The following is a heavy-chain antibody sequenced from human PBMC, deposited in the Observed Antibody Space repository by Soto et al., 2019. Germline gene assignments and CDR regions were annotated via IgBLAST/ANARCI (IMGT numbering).Heavy chain of an antibody. J-gene: IGHJ6*02. D-gene: IGHD3-10*01. CDR3: ARDYYYGSGNYYRADYYHYGMDV. CDR1: GFTVTSYY. Sequence: PGGSLRLSCAASGFTVTSYYMSWVRQAPGKGLEWVSLIYTGGNTNYADSVKGRFTISRDNSKNTLYLQMNSLRAEDTAVYYCARDYYYGSGNYYRADYYHYGMDVWGQETTVTVSS. CDR2: IYTGGNT. V-gene: IGHV3-53*01.